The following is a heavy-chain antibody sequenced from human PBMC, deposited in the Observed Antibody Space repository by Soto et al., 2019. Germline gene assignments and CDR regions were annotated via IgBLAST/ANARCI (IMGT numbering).Heavy chain of an antibody. J-gene: IGHJ6*02. D-gene: IGHD6-19*01. CDR3: ARHGFSSGWYFGDYYYGMDV. V-gene: IGHV4-39*01. CDR2: IYYSGST. Sequence: SETLSLTCTVSGGSISSSSYYWGWIRQPPGKGLEWIGSIYYSGSTYYNPSLKSRVTISVDTSKNQFSLKLSSVTAADTAVYYCARHGFSSGWYFGDYYYGMDVWGQGTTVTVSS. CDR1: GGSISSSSYY.